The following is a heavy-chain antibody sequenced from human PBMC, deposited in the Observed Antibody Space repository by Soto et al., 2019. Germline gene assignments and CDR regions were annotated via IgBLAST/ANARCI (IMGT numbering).Heavy chain of an antibody. CDR3: ARAGEKYGSGTFPPPLRYYFNA. J-gene: IGHJ4*02. CDR2: INPSGGRT. D-gene: IGHD3-10*01. CDR1: GYTFTTHY. Sequence: QVQLVQSGAEVKKPGASVTGSCKASGYTFTTHYMHWVRQAPGQGLQWMGIINPSGGRTTYALKFQGRVSLTSDTSTYTVYMELSSLGSQATAVYYCARAGEKYGSGTFPPPLRYYFNAWGKGTLVTVSS. V-gene: IGHV1-46*01.